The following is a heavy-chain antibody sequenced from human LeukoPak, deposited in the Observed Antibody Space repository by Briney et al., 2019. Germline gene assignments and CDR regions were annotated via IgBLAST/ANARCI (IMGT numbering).Heavy chain of an antibody. CDR3: ARDPYASGNGDEFDF. V-gene: IGHV3-21*01. CDR2: ISSGSSYI. Sequence: PGGSLRLSCVATGFTFSIYNMNWVRQAPGKGLEWVSSISSGSSYISYADSVKGRFTISRDNAKNSLYLQMNSLRAEDTAVYYCARDPYASGNGDEFDFWGPGTLVSVSS. D-gene: IGHD3-10*01. J-gene: IGHJ4*02. CDR1: GFTFSIYN.